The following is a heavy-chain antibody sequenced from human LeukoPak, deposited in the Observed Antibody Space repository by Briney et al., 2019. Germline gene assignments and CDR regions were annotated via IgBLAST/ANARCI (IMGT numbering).Heavy chain of an antibody. CDR2: IYTSGST. D-gene: IGHD3-22*01. CDR3: ARATKHYYDSSGLLDY. J-gene: IGHJ4*02. Sequence: SETLSLTCTVSGGSISSGSYYWSWIRQPAGKGLEWIGRIYTSGSTNYNPSLKSRVTISVDTSQNQFSLKLSSVTAADTAVYYCARATKHYYDSSGLLDYWGQGTLVTVSS. CDR1: GGSISSGSYY. V-gene: IGHV4-61*02.